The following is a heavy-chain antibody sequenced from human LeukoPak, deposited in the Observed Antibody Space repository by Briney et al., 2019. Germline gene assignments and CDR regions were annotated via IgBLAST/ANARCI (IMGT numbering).Heavy chain of an antibody. CDR3: ARDAPPLGSHLSGSEPGAFAV. Sequence: PSETLSLTCTVSGVSIRSHYWSWIRQSPGKGLEWVSSINSGGTAVHYSDSVKGRFTVSRDNAKNSLILQLNSLRAEDTAVYYCARDAPPLGSHLSGSEPGAFAVWGQGTMVTVS. CDR2: INSGGTAV. CDR1: GVSIRSHY. J-gene: IGHJ3*01. D-gene: IGHD2-15*01. V-gene: IGHV3-11*01.